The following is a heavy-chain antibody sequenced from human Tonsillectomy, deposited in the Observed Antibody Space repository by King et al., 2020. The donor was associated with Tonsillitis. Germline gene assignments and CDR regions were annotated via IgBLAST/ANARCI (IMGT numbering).Heavy chain of an antibody. Sequence: VQLVESGGGLVKPGGSLRLSCAASGFTFSDYYMSWIRQAPGKGLEWVSYISSSGGIIDYADSVKGRFTISRDNAKNSLSLQMNSLRAEDTAVYYCARAFYGADCYSVPFNYWGQGTLVTVSS. CDR3: ARAFYGADCYSVPFNY. D-gene: IGHD2-21*01. V-gene: IGHV3-11*01. J-gene: IGHJ4*02. CDR1: GFTFSDYY. CDR2: ISSSGGII.